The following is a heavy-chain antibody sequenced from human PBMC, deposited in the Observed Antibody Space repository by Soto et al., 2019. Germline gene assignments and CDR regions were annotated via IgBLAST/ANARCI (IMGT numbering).Heavy chain of an antibody. V-gene: IGHV3-7*01. D-gene: IGHD5-18*01. CDR1: GFTFNHYW. J-gene: IGHJ4*02. CDR3: ATHSFDNLSAGDS. Sequence: GGSLRLSCAASGFTFNHYWMAWVRQAPGKGLEWVANIKQDGSEKYYVDSVKGRFTISRDNAKNSVFLQMTSLRAEDTAVYYCATHSFDNLSAGDSWGQGTLVTVPQ. CDR2: IKQDGSEK.